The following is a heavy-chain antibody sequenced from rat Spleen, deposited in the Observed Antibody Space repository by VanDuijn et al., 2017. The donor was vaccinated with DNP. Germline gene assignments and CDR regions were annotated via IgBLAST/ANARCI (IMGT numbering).Heavy chain of an antibody. CDR1: GFNFKDSW. V-gene: IGHV4-2*01. J-gene: IGHJ2*01. D-gene: IGHD1-10*01. CDR2: INKDGSTM. Sequence: EVKLVESGGGLVQPGRSVKLSCAASGFNFKDSWMGWVRQAPGKGLEWIGEINKDGSTMNYTPSLKEKFTISRDNVQDTLYLQMSKLGSEDTAIYYCTRTTLPYYLDYWGQGVMVTVST. CDR3: TRTTLPYYLDY.